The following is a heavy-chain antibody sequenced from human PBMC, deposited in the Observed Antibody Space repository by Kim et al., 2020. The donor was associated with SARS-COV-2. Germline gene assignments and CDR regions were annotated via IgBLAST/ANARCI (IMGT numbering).Heavy chain of an antibody. CDR2: VYASGTT. J-gene: IGHJ4*02. D-gene: IGHD3-10*01. V-gene: IGHV4-4*07. CDR3: ATDGLDVGTGVGY. Sequence: SETLSLTCTVSRGSITGYFWSWVRQPAGGGLEWIGRVYASGTTNYNPSLRGRVAMSVDTSKNQFSLRLTSVTAADSAADYCATDGLDVGTGVGYCGQG. CDR1: RGSITGYF.